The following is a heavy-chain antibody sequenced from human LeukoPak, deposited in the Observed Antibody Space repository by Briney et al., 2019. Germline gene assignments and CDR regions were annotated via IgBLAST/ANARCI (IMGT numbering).Heavy chain of an antibody. CDR1: GAAFSKYG. Sequence: PGGSLRLSCAASGAAFSKYGMKWVRQAAGAGLEYISGISRSGDITHCADSVKGRFTISRDNVKNTLYLQMNSLRAEDTALYYCATEGFYFWGPGTQVTVSS. J-gene: IGHJ4*02. V-gene: IGHV3-23*01. CDR3: ATEGFYF. CDR2: ISRSGDIT.